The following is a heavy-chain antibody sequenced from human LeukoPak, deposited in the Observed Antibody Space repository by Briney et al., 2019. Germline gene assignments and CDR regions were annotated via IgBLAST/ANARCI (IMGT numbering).Heavy chain of an antibody. Sequence: PSETLSLTCTVSGGSISSSSYYWGWIRQPPGKGLEWIGSIYYSGSTYYNPSLKSRVTISVDTSKNQFSLKLSSVTAADTAVYYCARHIVVVPAAIWPHIFDYWGQGTLVTVSS. V-gene: IGHV4-39*01. CDR2: IYYSGST. D-gene: IGHD2-2*02. CDR3: ARHIVVVPAAIWPHIFDY. J-gene: IGHJ4*02. CDR1: GGSISSSSYY.